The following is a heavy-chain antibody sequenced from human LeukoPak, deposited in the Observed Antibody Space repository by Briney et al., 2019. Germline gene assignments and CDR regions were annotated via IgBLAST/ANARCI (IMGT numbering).Heavy chain of an antibody. V-gene: IGHV3-33*01. CDR2: IWYDGSNK. CDR3: ARLDKGPYYYYGMDV. CDR1: GFTFSIYG. J-gene: IGHJ6*02. D-gene: IGHD2-2*03. Sequence: GGSLRLSCAACGFTFSIYGMHWVRQAPGKGLEWVAVIWYDGSNKYYADSVKGRFTISRDNSKNTLYLQMNSLRAEDTAVYYCARLDKGPYYYYGMDVWGQGTTVTVSS.